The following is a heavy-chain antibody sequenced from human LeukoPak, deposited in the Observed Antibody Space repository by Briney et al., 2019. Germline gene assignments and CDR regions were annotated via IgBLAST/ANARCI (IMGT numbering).Heavy chain of an antibody. Sequence: LSCAASGFTFSSYEMNWVRQPPGKGLEWIGEINHSGSTNYNPSLKSRVTISVDTSNNQFSLKLSSVTAADTAVYYCARGGYGDYFDAFDIWGQGTMVTVSS. J-gene: IGHJ3*02. CDR1: GFTFSSYE. CDR3: ARGGYGDYFDAFDI. V-gene: IGHV4-34*01. D-gene: IGHD4-17*01. CDR2: INHSGST.